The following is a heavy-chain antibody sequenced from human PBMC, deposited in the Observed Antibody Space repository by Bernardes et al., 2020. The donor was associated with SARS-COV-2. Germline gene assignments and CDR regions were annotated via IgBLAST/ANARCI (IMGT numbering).Heavy chain of an antibody. CDR1: GFAFSDYC. CDR2: IKLDGSET. Sequence: GRSLSLSCAASGFAFSDYCMTHVRQAPGKGLEWVANIKLDGSETYYVDSVKGRFTISKDNAKNLVFLQMNSLRAEDTAVFYCARSAGMDVWGQGTMVTVSS. CDR3: ARSAGMDV. J-gene: IGHJ6*02. V-gene: IGHV3-7*03.